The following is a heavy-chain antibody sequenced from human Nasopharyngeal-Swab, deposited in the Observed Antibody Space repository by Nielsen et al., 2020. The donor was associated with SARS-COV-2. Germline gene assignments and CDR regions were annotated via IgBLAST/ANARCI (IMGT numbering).Heavy chain of an antibody. CDR2: IYYSGST. Sequence: SETLSLTCTVSGGSISSYYWSWIRQPPGKGLEWIGSIYYSGSTYYNPSLKSRVTISVDTSKNQFSLKLSSVTAADTAVYYCASLYGRGSYWGQGTLVTVSS. D-gene: IGHD2-8*02. CDR1: GGSISSYY. J-gene: IGHJ4*02. CDR3: ASLYGRGSY. V-gene: IGHV4-39*01.